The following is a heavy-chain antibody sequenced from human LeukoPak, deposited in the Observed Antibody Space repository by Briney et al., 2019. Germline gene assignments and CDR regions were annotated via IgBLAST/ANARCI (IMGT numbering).Heavy chain of an antibody. D-gene: IGHD3-22*01. CDR3: ARGLGDYYDTSDNYYAVAAH. V-gene: IGHV1-69*04. CDR2: IIPILGIA. J-gene: IGHJ4*02. Sequence: GASVKVSCKASGGTFSSYAISWVRQAPGQGLEWMGRIIPILGIANYAQKFQGRVTITADKSTSTAYMELSSLRSEDTAVYYCARGLGDYYDTSDNYYAVAAHWGQGTQVTVSS. CDR1: GGTFSSYA.